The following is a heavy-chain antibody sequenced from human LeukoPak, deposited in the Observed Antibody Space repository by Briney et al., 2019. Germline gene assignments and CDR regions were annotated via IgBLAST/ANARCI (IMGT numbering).Heavy chain of an antibody. CDR1: GGSISSYY. V-gene: IGHV4-59*12. Sequence: SETLSLTCTVSGGSISSYYWSWIRQPPGKGLEWIGYIHYSGSTNYNPSLKSRVTISVDKSKNQFSLKLSSVTAADTAVYYCARDYYDSSGYQIGYYWGQGTLVTVSS. J-gene: IGHJ4*02. D-gene: IGHD3-22*01. CDR3: ARDYYDSSGYQIGYY. CDR2: IHYSGST.